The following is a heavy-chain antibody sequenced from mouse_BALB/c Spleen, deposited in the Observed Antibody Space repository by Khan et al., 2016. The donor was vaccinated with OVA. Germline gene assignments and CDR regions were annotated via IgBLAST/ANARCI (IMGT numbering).Heavy chain of an antibody. Sequence: QVQLQQSGAELAKPGASVKMSCKASGYTFTTYWMHWVKQRPGQGLEWIGYINPTSGYTDYNEKFKDRATLSADKSSSTAYMQLSSLTSEDSADYYCTSDRIDYWGQGTTLTVSS. CDR3: TSDRIDY. J-gene: IGHJ2*01. V-gene: IGHV1-7*01. CDR2: INPTSGYT. CDR1: GYTFTTYW.